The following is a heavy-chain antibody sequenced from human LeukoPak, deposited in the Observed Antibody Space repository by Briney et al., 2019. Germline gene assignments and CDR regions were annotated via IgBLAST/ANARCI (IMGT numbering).Heavy chain of an antibody. CDR2: ISTILSTA. V-gene: IGHV1-69*13. J-gene: IGHJ4*02. Sequence: GASVKISCKASGGTFTSYAMSWVRQAPGQGLEWMGGISTILSTANYAQKLQCRVTITADESTSTPYMGLSSLRSEDTAVYYCARVSPGGYYLKIYDYWGQGTLVTVSS. CDR3: ARVSPGGYYLKIYDY. D-gene: IGHD3-22*01. CDR1: GGTFTSYA.